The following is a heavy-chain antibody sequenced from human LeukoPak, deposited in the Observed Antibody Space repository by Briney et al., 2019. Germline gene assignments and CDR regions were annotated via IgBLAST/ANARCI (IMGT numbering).Heavy chain of an antibody. J-gene: IGHJ5*02. V-gene: IGHV1-3*01. CDR1: GYTFTSYA. Sequence: ASVKVSCKASGYTFTSYAMHWVHQAPGQRLEWMGWINAGNGNTKYSQKFQGRVTITRDTSASTAYMELSSLRSEDTAVYYCATTLSAAGTGTNWFDPWGQGTLVTVSS. CDR3: ATTLSAAGTGTNWFDP. CDR2: INAGNGNT. D-gene: IGHD6-13*01.